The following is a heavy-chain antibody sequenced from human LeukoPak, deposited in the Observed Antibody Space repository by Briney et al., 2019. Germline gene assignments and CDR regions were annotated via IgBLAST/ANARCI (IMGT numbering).Heavy chain of an antibody. V-gene: IGHV4-59*02. J-gene: IGHJ5*02. CDR1: GASVTDYY. Sequence: SETLSLTCTVSGASVTDYYWSWIRQSPGKGLEWISFIHHSGNSDYNPSLRSRVTTSLDTSKNQFSLNLISVTAADTAVYYCTRGHWGLQSWSQGTLVTVSS. CDR3: TRGHWGLQS. D-gene: IGHD7-27*01. CDR2: IHHSGNS.